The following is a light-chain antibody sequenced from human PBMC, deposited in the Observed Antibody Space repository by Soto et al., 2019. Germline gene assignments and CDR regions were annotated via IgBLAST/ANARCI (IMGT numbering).Light chain of an antibody. CDR3: TSYTATNTLP. Sequence: QSVLTQPASVSGSPGQAITISCTGTSSDVGGYNYVSWDQHRPGKAPQLIIYEVSYRPSGVSNRFSGSKSGNTASLTISGPQAEDEADYYGTSYTATNTLPFGTGPKVTFL. CDR1: SSDVGGYNY. CDR2: EVS. V-gene: IGLV2-14*01. J-gene: IGLJ1*01.